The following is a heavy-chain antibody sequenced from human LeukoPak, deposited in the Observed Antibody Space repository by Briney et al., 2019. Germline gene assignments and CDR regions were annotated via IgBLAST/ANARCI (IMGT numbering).Heavy chain of an antibody. Sequence: GGSLTLSCAASRFTFNDYYMSWNRQGPGNGLEGVSYISISGSTIYDADSVKGRFTISRDNAKNSLYLQMNSLRAEDTAVYYCARSASYSNYAHFDYWGQGTLVTVSS. V-gene: IGHV3-11*04. D-gene: IGHD4-11*01. J-gene: IGHJ4*02. CDR3: ARSASYSNYAHFDY. CDR2: ISISGSTI. CDR1: RFTFNDYY.